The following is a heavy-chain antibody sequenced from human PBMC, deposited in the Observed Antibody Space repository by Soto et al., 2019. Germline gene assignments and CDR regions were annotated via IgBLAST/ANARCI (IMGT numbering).Heavy chain of an antibody. CDR2: INYDGSSK. Sequence: QVHLVESGGGAVQAGRSLTVSCATSGFSFSAYGMHWVRQAPGKGLEWVAFINYDGSSKFYGDSVKGRFTVSRDNSKNTLSLQLNSLRGEDTATYYCARCKQKVIHCAMDVW. V-gene: IGHV3-33*01. CDR1: GFSFSAYG. J-gene: IGHJ6*01. CDR3: ARCKQKVIHCAMDV. D-gene: IGHD2-21*01.